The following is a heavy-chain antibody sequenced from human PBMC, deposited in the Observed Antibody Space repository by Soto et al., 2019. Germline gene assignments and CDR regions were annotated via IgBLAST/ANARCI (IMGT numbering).Heavy chain of an antibody. Sequence: GASVKVSCKASGYTFTSYYMHWVRQAPGQGLEWMGVIIPIFGTANYAQKFQGRVTITADESTSTAYMELSSLRSEDTAVYYCASAGMTTVSIFDYWGQGTLVTVSS. V-gene: IGHV1-69*13. J-gene: IGHJ4*02. CDR3: ASAGMTTVSIFDY. D-gene: IGHD4-4*01. CDR1: GYTFTSYY. CDR2: IIPIFGTA.